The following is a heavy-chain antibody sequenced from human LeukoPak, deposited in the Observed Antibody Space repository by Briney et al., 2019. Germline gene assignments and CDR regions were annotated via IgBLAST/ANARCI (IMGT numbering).Heavy chain of an antibody. D-gene: IGHD1-20*01. CDR2: ISGSGGST. J-gene: IGHJ4*02. CDR3: AKDINWRGDYFDY. V-gene: IGHV3-23*01. CDR1: GFTFSSYA. Sequence: PGGSLRLSCAASGFTFSSYAMSWVRQAPGKGLEWVSGISGSGGSTYYADSVKGRYTISRDNSKNTLYLQMNSLRAEDTAVYYCAKDINWRGDYFDYWGQGTLVTVSS.